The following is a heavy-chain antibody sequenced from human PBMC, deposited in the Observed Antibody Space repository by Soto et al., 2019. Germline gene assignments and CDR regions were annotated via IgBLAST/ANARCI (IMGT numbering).Heavy chain of an antibody. Sequence: QVQLVQSGAEVKKPGASVKVSCKASGYTFTSYAMHWVRQAPGQRLEWMGWINAGNGNTKYSQKFQGRVTITRDTSASTAYMELSSLRSEDTAVYYCAREGSPVVAKIEGIFDYWGQGTLVTVSS. J-gene: IGHJ4*02. D-gene: IGHD5-12*01. CDR2: INAGNGNT. CDR1: GYTFTSYA. CDR3: AREGSPVVAKIEGIFDY. V-gene: IGHV1-3*01.